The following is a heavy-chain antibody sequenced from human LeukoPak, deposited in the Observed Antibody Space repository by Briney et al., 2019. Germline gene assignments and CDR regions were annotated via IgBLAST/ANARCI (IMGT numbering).Heavy chain of an antibody. J-gene: IGHJ5*02. CDR2: IYENGGTT. Sequence: GGSLRLSCVGSGFTFRSHAMSWVRQAPEKGLEFVSGIYENGGTTYYADSVKGRFSISRDNSKNTLYLQMNSLRAEDTAVYYCAKDGSPYPWGQGTPVTVFS. CDR1: GFTFRSHA. V-gene: IGHV3-23*01. CDR3: AKDGSPYP. D-gene: IGHD3-10*01.